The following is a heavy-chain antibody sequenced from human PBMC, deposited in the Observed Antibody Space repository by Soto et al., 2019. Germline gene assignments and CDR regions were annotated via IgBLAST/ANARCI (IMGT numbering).Heavy chain of an antibody. D-gene: IGHD6-13*01. J-gene: IGHJ5*02. CDR1: GFTFSTSG. Sequence: QVQLGESGGGVVQSGRSLRLSCAASGFTFSTSGMHWIRQAPGKGLEWVAMISHDGGATYYVDSVKGRFTISRDTDKNTLHLQRDSLRPEDTATYYCSNEWGSSGWYNWFDTWGQGTLVTVSS. CDR3: SNEWGSSGWYNWFDT. CDR2: ISHDGGAT. V-gene: IGHV3-30*18.